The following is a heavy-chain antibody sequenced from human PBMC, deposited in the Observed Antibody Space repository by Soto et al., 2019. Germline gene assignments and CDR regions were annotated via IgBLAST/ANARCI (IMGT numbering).Heavy chain of an antibody. J-gene: IGHJ4*02. CDR3: ARNPLKLRYFDWPYYFDY. CDR2: IIPTFGTA. D-gene: IGHD3-9*01. Sequence: ASVKVSCKASGGTFSSYAISWVRQAPGQGLEWMGGIIPTFGTANYAQKFQGRVTITADESTSTAYMELSSLRSEDTAVYYCARNPLKLRYFDWPYYFDYWGQGTLVTVSS. CDR1: GGTFSSYA. V-gene: IGHV1-69*13.